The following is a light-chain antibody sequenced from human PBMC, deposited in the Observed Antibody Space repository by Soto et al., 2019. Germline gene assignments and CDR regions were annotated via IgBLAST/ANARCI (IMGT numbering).Light chain of an antibody. Sequence: DIVLTQSPGALSLSPGERATLSCRASQSVSSNYLAWYQQKRGQAPRLLIYGASSRATGISDRFSGSGSGTDFTLTISRLEPEDYAVYYCQQYSSTPITFGQGTRLEI. V-gene: IGKV3-20*01. CDR2: GAS. CDR1: QSVSSNY. J-gene: IGKJ5*01. CDR3: QQYSSTPIT.